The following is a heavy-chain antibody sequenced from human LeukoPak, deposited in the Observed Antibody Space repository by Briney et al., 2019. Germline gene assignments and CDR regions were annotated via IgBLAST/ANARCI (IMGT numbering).Heavy chain of an antibody. Sequence: PGGSLRPSCAASGFTFSSYGMHWVRQAPGKGLEWVAVIWYDGSYTYYAESVKGRFTISRDNSRNTLYLQMSSLRAEDTAVYYCAKPTSGDGSFLIDYWGQGTLVTVSS. J-gene: IGHJ4*02. D-gene: IGHD1-26*01. CDR1: GFTFSSYG. CDR3: AKPTSGDGSFLIDY. V-gene: IGHV3-33*06. CDR2: IWYDGSYT.